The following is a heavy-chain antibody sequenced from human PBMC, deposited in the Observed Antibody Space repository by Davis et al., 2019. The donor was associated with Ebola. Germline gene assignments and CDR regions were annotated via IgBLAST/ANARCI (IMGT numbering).Heavy chain of an antibody. CDR1: GFTFSSYG. CDR2: ISYDGSNK. J-gene: IGHJ1*01. D-gene: IGHD6-13*01. V-gene: IGHV3-30*03. CDR3: ARQAAAVTEYFQH. Sequence: PGGSLRLSCAASGFTFSSYGMHWVRQAPGKGLEWVAVISYDGSNKYYADSVKGRFTISRDNSKNTLYLQMNSLRAEDTAVYYCARQAAAVTEYFQHWGQGTLVTVSS.